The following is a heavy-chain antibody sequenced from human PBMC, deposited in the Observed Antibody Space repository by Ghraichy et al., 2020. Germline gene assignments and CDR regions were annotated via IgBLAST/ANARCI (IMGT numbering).Heavy chain of an antibody. D-gene: IGHD2-21*02. V-gene: IGHV4-31*03. J-gene: IGHJ4*02. CDR1: GGSISSGGYY. CDR2: IYYSGST. Sequence: SQTLSLTCTVSGGSISSGGYYWSWIRQHPGKGLEWIGYIYYSGSTYYNPSLKSRVTISVDTSKNQFSLKLSSVTAADTAVYYCARSRTVTAMEDYWGQGTLVTVSS. CDR3: ARSRTVTAMEDY.